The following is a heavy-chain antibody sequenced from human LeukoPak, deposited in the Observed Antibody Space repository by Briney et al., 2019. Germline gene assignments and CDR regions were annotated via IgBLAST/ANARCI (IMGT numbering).Heavy chain of an antibody. CDR3: ATLTLHCSSTSCYDY. J-gene: IGHJ4*02. Sequence: GRSLRLSCAASGFTFSSYGMHWVSQAPGKGLEWVAVISYDGSNKYYADSVKGRFTISRDNSKNTLYLQMNSLRAEDTAVYYCATLTLHCSSTSCYDYWGQGTLVTVSS. CDR1: GFTFSSYG. D-gene: IGHD2-2*01. CDR2: ISYDGSNK. V-gene: IGHV3-30*03.